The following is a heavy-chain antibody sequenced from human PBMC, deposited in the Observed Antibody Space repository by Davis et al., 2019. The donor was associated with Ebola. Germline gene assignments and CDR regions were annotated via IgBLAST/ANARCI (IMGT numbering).Heavy chain of an antibody. CDR2: ISSSSSYT. J-gene: IGHJ4*02. V-gene: IGHV3-11*06. CDR1: GFTFSDYY. Sequence: GESLKISCAASGFTFSDYYMSWIRQAPGKGLEWVSYISSSSSYTNYADSVKGRFTISRDNAKNSLYLQMNSLRAEDTAVYYCARGYDFWSGRYPTFDYWGQGTLVTVSS. CDR3: ARGYDFWSGRYPTFDY. D-gene: IGHD3-3*01.